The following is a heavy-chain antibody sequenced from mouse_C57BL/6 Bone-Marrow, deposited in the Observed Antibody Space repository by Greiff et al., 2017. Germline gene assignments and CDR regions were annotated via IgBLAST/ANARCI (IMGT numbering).Heavy chain of an antibody. J-gene: IGHJ2*01. CDR1: GYTFTSYW. V-gene: IGHV1-59*01. CDR3: ASPNYYGSRYFDY. CDR2: IDPSDSYT. D-gene: IGHD1-1*01. Sequence: VQLQQPGAELVRPGTSVKLSCKASGYTFTSYWMHWVKQRPGQGLEWIGVIDPSDSYTNYNQKFKGKATLTVDTSSSTAYMQLSSLTSEDSAVYYCASPNYYGSRYFDYWGQGTTLTVSS.